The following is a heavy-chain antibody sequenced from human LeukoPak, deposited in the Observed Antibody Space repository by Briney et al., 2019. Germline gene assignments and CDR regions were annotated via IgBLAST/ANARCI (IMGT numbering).Heavy chain of an antibody. CDR2: INPNSGGT. D-gene: IGHD3-3*01. V-gene: IGHV1-2*02. CDR1: GYTFTGYY. J-gene: IGHJ4*02. CDR3: ASGPLTYYDFWSGIF. Sequence: ASVKVSCKASGYTFTGYYMHWVRQAPGQGLEWMGWINPNSGGTNYAQKFQGRVTMTRDTSISTAYMELSRLRSDDTAVYYCASGPLTYYDFWSGIFWGQGTLVTDSS.